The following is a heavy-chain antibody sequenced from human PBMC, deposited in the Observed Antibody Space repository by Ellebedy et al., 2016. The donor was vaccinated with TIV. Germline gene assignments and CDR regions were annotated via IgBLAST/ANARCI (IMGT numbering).Heavy chain of an antibody. D-gene: IGHD1-1*01. J-gene: IGHJ5*02. V-gene: IGHV4-59*12. CDR2: FYYSGST. CDR1: GGSISSYY. Sequence: MPSETLSLTCTVSGGSISSYYWSWIRQPPGKGLEWIGYFYYSGSTYYNPSLKSRVTISVDTSKNQFSLKLSSVTAADTAVYYCARFHWNDPFDPWGQGTLVTVSS. CDR3: ARFHWNDPFDP.